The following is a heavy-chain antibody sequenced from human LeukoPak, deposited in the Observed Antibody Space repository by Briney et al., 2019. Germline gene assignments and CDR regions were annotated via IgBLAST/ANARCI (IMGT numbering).Heavy chain of an antibody. CDR2: IYYSGST. CDR3: AREGSPKGFDY. J-gene: IGHJ4*02. CDR1: GGSISSYY. V-gene: IGHV4-59*01. Sequence: SETLSLTCTVSGGSISSYYWSWIGHPPGKGLEWIGYIYYSGSTNYNPSLKSRVTISVDTSKNQLSLKLSSVTAADAAVYYCAREGSPKGFDYWGQGTLVTVSS.